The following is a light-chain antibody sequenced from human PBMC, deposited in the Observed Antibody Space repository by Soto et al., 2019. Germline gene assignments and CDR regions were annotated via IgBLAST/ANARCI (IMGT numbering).Light chain of an antibody. CDR1: QSVTSY. CDR3: QHRSSWPLT. V-gene: IGKV3-11*01. CDR2: DVS. J-gene: IGKJ4*01. Sequence: EIVLTQSPATLSLSPGERATPSCRASQSVTSYLAWYQQKPGQAPRLLIYDVSNRASGIPARFSGSGSETDFTLTISSLEPEDFAVYYCQHRSSWPLTFGGGTKVDIK.